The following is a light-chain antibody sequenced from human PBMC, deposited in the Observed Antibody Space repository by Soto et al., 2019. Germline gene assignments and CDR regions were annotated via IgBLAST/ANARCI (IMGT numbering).Light chain of an antibody. CDR1: QSVSSY. CDR3: QQRSNWPPT. V-gene: IGKV3-11*01. J-gene: IGKJ4*01. CDR2: DTA. Sequence: EIVSTQSPATLSLSPGERATLSCRASQSVSSYLDWYQQKPGQAPRLLIYDTANRATGIPARFRGIGSGTDFTLTISSREPEDFAVYYCQQRSNWPPTFGGGTKMEIK.